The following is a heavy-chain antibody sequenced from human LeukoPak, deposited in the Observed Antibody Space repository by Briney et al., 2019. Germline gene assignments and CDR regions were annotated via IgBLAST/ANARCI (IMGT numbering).Heavy chain of an antibody. V-gene: IGHV3-30*02. CDR2: IWYDGSNK. Sequence: GGSLRLSCAASGFTFSSYGMHWVRQAPGKGLEWVAVIWYDGSNKYYADSVKGRFTISRDNSKNTLYLHMDTLRAEDSAVYYCAKVYFDILTGYYRGPNFDYWGQGTLVTVSS. D-gene: IGHD3-9*01. CDR3: AKVYFDILTGYYRGPNFDY. CDR1: GFTFSSYG. J-gene: IGHJ4*02.